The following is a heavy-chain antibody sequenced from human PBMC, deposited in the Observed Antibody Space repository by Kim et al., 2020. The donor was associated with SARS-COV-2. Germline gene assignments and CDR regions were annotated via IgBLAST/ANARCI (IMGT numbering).Heavy chain of an antibody. CDR1: GDSVSSNSAA. J-gene: IGHJ3*02. CDR3: ARHGNNERGRVFDI. V-gene: IGHV6-1*01. CDR2: TYYRSKWNN. D-gene: IGHD1-1*01. Sequence: SQTLSLTCAIAGDSVSSNSAAWNWIRQSPSRGLEWLGRTYYRSKWNNDYAVSVKSRININPDTSKNQFSLQLNSVTPEDTAVYYCARHGNNERGRVFDIWGQGTVVTVSS.